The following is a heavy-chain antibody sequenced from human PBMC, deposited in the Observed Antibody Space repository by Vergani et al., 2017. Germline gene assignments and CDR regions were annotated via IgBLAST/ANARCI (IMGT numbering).Heavy chain of an antibody. J-gene: IGHJ4*02. CDR1: GFTFSAYS. Sequence: DVRLVESGGGVVQPGGSLRLSCAASGFTFSAYSMNWVRQTPGKGLEWISYIGVSDNSIYYDDTVMGRFANSRDNARNLLFLQMNSLRADDSALYFCVRDPDYSTFDSWGQGTLVTVS. V-gene: IGHV3-48*01. CDR2: IGVSDNSI. D-gene: IGHD4-11*01. CDR3: VRDPDYSTFDS.